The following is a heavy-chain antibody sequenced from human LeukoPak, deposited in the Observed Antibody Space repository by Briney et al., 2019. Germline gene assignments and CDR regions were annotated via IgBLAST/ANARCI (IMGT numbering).Heavy chain of an antibody. V-gene: IGHV4-38-2*02. CDR1: GYSISSGYY. D-gene: IGHD6-13*01. CDR3: ARGEEAAAVDY. J-gene: IGHJ4*02. CDR2: IYHSGST. Sequence: PSETLSLTCTVSGYSISSGYYWGWIRQPPGKGLEWIGSIYHSGSTYYNPSLKSRVTISVDTSKNQFSLKLSSVTAADTAVYYCARGEEAAAVDYWGQGTLVTVSP.